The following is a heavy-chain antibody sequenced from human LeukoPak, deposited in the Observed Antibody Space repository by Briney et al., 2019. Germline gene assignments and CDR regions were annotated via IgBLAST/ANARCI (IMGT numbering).Heavy chain of an antibody. V-gene: IGHV4-59*01. CDR3: ARDRIVVVPAAISMRYYYGMDV. D-gene: IGHD2-2*01. CDR1: GGSISSYY. CDR2: IYYSGST. J-gene: IGHJ6*02. Sequence: SETLSLTCTVSGGSISSYYWSWIRQPPGKGLEWIGYIYYSGSTNYNPSLKSRVTISVDTSKNQFSLKLCSVTAADTAVYYCARDRIVVVPAAISMRYYYGMDVWGQGTTVTVSS.